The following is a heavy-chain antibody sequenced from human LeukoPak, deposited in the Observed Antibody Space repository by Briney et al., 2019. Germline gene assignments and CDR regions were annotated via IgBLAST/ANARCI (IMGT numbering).Heavy chain of an antibody. J-gene: IGHJ3*02. CDR2: IYPADSAT. Sequence: GESLKISCKGSGYSFASYWIGWLRQMPGEGLEWMAIIYPADSATRYSSSFQGQVTISADKSISTAYLQWSSLKASDTAIYYCALAVIASAFDFDIWGQGTMVTVSS. CDR3: ALAVIASAFDFDI. D-gene: IGHD2-21*01. V-gene: IGHV5-51*01. CDR1: GYSFASYW.